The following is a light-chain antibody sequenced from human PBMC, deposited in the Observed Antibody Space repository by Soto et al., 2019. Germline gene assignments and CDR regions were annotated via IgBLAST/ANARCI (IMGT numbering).Light chain of an antibody. V-gene: IGKV3-20*01. CDR3: QQYGTSEII. Sequence: EGVWTNKKGTLSLSPGVRATLSCSASQSVSTSVGWYQQKPGQAPRLLIYGVSSRATGIPDRFSGSGSGTDFSLTISMLETEDFAVFYCQQYGTSEIIFSQGTRL. CDR1: QSVSTS. J-gene: IGKJ5*01. CDR2: GVS.